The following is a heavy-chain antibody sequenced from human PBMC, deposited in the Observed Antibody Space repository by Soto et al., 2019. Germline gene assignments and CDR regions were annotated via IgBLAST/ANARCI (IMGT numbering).Heavy chain of an antibody. CDR1: GGTFSSYA. D-gene: IGHD3-16*01. CDR3: ASAWGSSYYSGRDV. V-gene: IGHV1-69*12. CDR2: IIPICGTA. J-gene: IGHJ6*02. Sequence: QVQLVQSGAEVKKPGSSVKVSCKASGGTFSSYAISWVRQAPGQGLEWMGGIIPICGTADDAQKFQGRVTINAEECTGAAYMELSSRRTEDTAVYYCASAWGSSYYSGRDVWGQATAVTVS.